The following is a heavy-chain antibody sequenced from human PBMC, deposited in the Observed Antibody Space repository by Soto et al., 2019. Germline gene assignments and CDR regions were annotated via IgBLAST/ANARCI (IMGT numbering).Heavy chain of an antibody. D-gene: IGHD3-16*01. CDR1: GFTFSAYW. CDR2: IKPDGSDK. V-gene: IGHV3-7*05. CDR3: ASGGHVDY. Sequence: EVQLVESGGGLVQPGGSLRLSCAASGFTFSAYWMTWIRQAPGRGLEWVANIKPDGSDKFYMGSVKGRFTISRDNAKNSLYLQMNSLSAEDTAVYYCASGGHVDYCGQGTLVTVSS. J-gene: IGHJ4*02.